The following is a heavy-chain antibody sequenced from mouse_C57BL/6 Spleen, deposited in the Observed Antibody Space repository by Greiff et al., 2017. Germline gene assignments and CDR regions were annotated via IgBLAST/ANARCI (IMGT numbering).Heavy chain of an antibody. CDR3: VRDYYGSPYFDY. J-gene: IGHJ2*01. Sequence: EVQRVESGGGLVQPKGSLKLSCAASGFSFNTYAMNWVRQAPGKGLEWVARIRSKSNNYATYYADSVKDRFTISRDDSESMLSLQMNNLKTEDTAMYYCVRDYYGSPYFDYWGQGTTLTVSS. CDR1: GFSFNTYA. V-gene: IGHV10-1*01. D-gene: IGHD1-1*01. CDR2: IRSKSNNYAT.